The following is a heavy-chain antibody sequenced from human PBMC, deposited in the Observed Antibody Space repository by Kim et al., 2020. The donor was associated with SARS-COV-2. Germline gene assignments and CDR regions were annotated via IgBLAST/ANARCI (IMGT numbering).Heavy chain of an antibody. CDR2: IYHSGST. CDR1: GYSISSGYY. V-gene: IGHV4-38-2*02. D-gene: IGHD1-26*01. CDR3: ARDPRYSGSYKGLDY. J-gene: IGHJ4*01. Sequence: SETLSLTCTVSGYSISSGYYWGWIRQPPGKGLEWIGSIYHSGSTYYNPSLKSRVTISVDTSKNQFSLKLSSVTAADTAVYYCARDPRYSGSYKGLDYWG.